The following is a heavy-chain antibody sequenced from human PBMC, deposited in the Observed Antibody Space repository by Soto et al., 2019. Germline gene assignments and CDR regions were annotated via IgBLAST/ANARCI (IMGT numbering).Heavy chain of an antibody. Sequence: EVQLVESGGGLVKPGGSLRLSCAASGFTFSNHAMNWVRQTPGKGLEWVSSITTSSTYIYYTDSVKGRFTISRDDAKTSLYLQMNSLRAEDTAVYYCTKDLGSSCWGQGTLVTVSS. CDR2: ITTSSTYI. D-gene: IGHD1-26*01. CDR1: GFTFSNHA. J-gene: IGHJ1*01. CDR3: TKDLGSSC. V-gene: IGHV3-21*01.